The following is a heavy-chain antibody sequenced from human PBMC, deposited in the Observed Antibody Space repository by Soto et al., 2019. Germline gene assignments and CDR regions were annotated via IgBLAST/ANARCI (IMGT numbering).Heavy chain of an antibody. V-gene: IGHV4-4*02. J-gene: IGHJ4*02. Sequence: QVQLQESGPGLVKPSGTLSLTCGVSRGSVSSNNWWTWVRQPPGKGLEWIGEIYQTGTTNYNPSLQSRVTIALDKSNNHVSLTLNSVTAADTAVYYCARRIALSGTAGAPGDWGQGTLVIVSS. CDR3: ARRIALSGTAGAPGD. CDR1: RGSVSSNNW. D-gene: IGHD6-19*01. CDR2: IYQTGTT.